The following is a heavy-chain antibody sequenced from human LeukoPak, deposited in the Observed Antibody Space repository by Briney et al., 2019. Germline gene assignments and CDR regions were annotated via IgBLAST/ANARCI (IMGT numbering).Heavy chain of an antibody. CDR3: ARPSIPSAAASALDI. J-gene: IGHJ3*02. V-gene: IGHV4-59*08. CDR1: GGSIGAYY. D-gene: IGHD2-2*01. CDR2: IYYTGST. Sequence: SETLSLTCSVSGGSIGAYYWTWIRQPPGKGLEWIGYIYYTGSTNYNPSLKSRATMSVEKSKNQVSLKMTSVTVADTAVYYCARPSIPSAAASALDIWGQGTMVTVSS.